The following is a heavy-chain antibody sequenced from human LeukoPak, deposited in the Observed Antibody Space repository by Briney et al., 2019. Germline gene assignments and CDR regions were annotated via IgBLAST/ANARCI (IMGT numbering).Heavy chain of an antibody. CDR3: AKDGDIVVVPAAYYFDY. Sequence: PGRSLRLSCAAPGFTFSSYGMHWVRQAPGKGLEWVAVISYDGGNKYYADSVKGRFTISRDNSKNTLYLQMNSLRAEDTAVYYCAKDGDIVVVPAAYYFDYWGQGTLVTVSS. V-gene: IGHV3-30*18. J-gene: IGHJ4*02. CDR2: ISYDGGNK. CDR1: GFTFSSYG. D-gene: IGHD2-2*01.